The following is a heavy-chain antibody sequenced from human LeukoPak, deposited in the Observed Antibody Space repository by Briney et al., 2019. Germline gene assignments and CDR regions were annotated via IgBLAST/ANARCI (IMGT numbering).Heavy chain of an antibody. J-gene: IGHJ2*01. D-gene: IGHD2-15*01. CDR2: IYYSGST. CDR3: ARDPSGYWYFDL. Sequence: PSETLSLTCTVSGGSISSGGYYWSWIRQHPGKGLEWIGYIYYSGSTYYNPSLKSRVTISVDTSKNQFPLKLSSVTAADTAVYYCARDPSGYWYFDLWGRGTLVTVSS. CDR1: GGSISSGGYY. V-gene: IGHV4-31*03.